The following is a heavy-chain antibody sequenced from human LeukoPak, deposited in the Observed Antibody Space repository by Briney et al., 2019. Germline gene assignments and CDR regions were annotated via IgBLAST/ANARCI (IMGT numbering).Heavy chain of an antibody. V-gene: IGHV1-2*02. CDR3: ARDWGSLTGDVGGVDY. CDR1: GYTFTGYY. CDR2: INPNGGGT. D-gene: IGHD7-27*01. Sequence: ASVKVSCKASGYTFTGYYIHWERQAPGQGLEWMGWINPNGGGTNYAQKFQGRVTITRDTSVSTAYMELSRLRSDDTAVYYCARDWGSLTGDVGGVDYWGQGTLVTVSS. J-gene: IGHJ4*02.